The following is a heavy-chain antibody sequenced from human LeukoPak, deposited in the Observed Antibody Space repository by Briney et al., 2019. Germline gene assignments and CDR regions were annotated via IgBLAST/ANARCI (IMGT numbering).Heavy chain of an antibody. J-gene: IGHJ4*02. CDR3: ARGARVFDY. CDR1: GGSLNGYH. Sequence: SETLSLTCTVSGGSLNGYHWSWIRRPPGKGLEWIGYIFYSGSTNYNPSLKSRVTISADMSKNQFSLKLNSVTAADTAVYYCARGARVFDYWGRGTLVTVSS. V-gene: IGHV4-59*01. CDR2: IFYSGST.